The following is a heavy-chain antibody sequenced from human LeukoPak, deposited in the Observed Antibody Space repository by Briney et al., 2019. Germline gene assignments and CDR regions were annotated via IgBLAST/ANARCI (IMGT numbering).Heavy chain of an antibody. D-gene: IGHD1-26*01. V-gene: IGHV4-34*01. CDR1: GGSFSGYY. CDR2: INHSGST. CDR3: ARRNPGMVAAPNYFDY. J-gene: IGHJ4*02. Sequence: PSETLSLTCAVYGGSFSGYYWSWIRQPPGKGLEWIGEINHSGSTNYNPSLKSRVTISVDTSKNQFSLKLSSVTAADTAVYYCARRNPGMVAAPNYFDYWGQGTLVTVSS.